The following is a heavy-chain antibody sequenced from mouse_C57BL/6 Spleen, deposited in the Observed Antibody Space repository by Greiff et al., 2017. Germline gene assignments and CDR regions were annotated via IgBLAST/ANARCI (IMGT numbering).Heavy chain of an antibody. D-gene: IGHD2-5*01. Sequence: EVKLMESEGGLVQPGSSMKLSCTASGFTFSDYYMAWVRQVPEKGLEWVANINYDGSSTYYLDSLKSRFIISRDNAKNILYLQMSSLKSEDTATYDCARAELYSNYVFAYWGQGTLVTVSA. CDR1: GFTFSDYY. J-gene: IGHJ3*01. V-gene: IGHV5-16*01. CDR3: ARAELYSNYVFAY. CDR2: INYDGSST.